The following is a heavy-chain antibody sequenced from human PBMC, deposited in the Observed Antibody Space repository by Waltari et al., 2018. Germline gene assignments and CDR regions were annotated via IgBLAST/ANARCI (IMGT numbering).Heavy chain of an antibody. Sequence: HVQLQESGPGLVKPSETLSLTCTVSGDFLSDANWTWLRQAPGKGLEWIAYLRNTGGTKCTPSLQSRVTISADTSKKQFSLRLTSVTAADTAVYYCARLPTKYYDSIGWGFFDQWGQGILVTVSP. CDR3: ARLPTKYYDSIGWGFFDQ. J-gene: IGHJ4*02. D-gene: IGHD3-22*01. V-gene: IGHV4-59*08. CDR1: GDFLSDAN. CDR2: LRNTGGT.